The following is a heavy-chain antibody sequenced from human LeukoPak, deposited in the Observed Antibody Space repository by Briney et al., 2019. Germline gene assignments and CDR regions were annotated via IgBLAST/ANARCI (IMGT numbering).Heavy chain of an antibody. CDR3: AREKGPYSGSYTEYYFDY. D-gene: IGHD1-26*01. CDR1: GGSISSYY. CDR2: IYTSGST. V-gene: IGHV4-4*07. J-gene: IGHJ4*02. Sequence: SETLSLTCTVSGGSISSYYWSWIRQPAGKGLEWIGRIYTSGSTNYNPSPKSRVTMSVDTSKNQFSLKLSSVTAADTAVYYCAREKGPYSGSYTEYYFDYWGQGTLVTVSS.